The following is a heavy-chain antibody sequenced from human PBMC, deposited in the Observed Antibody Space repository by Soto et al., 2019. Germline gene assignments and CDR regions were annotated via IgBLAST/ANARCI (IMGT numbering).Heavy chain of an antibody. CDR3: AKDSRTKVLLWFGELASGMDV. V-gene: IGHV3-23*01. Sequence: GGSLRLSCAASGFTFSSYAMSWVRQAPGKGLEWVSAISGSGGSTYYADSVKGRFTISRDNSKNTLYLQMNSLRAEDTAVYYCAKDSRTKVLLWFGELASGMDVWGQGTTVTVSS. CDR2: ISGSGGST. J-gene: IGHJ6*02. CDR1: GFTFSSYA. D-gene: IGHD3-10*01.